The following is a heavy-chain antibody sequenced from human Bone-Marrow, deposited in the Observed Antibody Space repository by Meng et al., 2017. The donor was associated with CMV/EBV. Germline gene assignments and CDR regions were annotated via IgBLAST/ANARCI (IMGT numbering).Heavy chain of an antibody. CDR1: GFTVNIAH. V-gene: IGHV3-53*01. Sequence: GGSLRLSCVISGFTVNIAHMNWVRQAPGKGLEWVSVICDGGNTHYADFAKGRFIISRDSSTNTLYLQMNSLRADDTALYYCAVGHDSRKVAYWGQGTTVTVSS. D-gene: IGHD3-16*01. J-gene: IGHJ6*02. CDR2: ICDGGNT. CDR3: AVGHDSRKVAY.